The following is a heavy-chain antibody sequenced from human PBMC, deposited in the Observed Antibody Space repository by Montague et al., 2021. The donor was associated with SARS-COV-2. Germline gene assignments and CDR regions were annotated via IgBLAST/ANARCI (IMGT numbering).Heavy chain of an antibody. CDR1: GFSFNRYA. CDR3: AREEATIVSTLFDH. Sequence: SLRLSCATSGFSFNRYAMNWVRQAPGKGPEWVTAITSDGLHAHYADSVEGRFTISRDNSRNTLYLQMTSLRAEDMAVYYCAREEATIVSTLFDHWGQGTLVIVSS. CDR2: ITSDGLHA. D-gene: IGHD5-24*01. V-gene: IGHV3-23*01. J-gene: IGHJ4*02.